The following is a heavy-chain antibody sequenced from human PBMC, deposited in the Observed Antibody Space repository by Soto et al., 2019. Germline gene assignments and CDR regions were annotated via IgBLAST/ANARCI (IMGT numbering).Heavy chain of an antibody. J-gene: IGHJ4*02. D-gene: IGHD2-21*02. CDR1: GESISSSSYY. Sequence: PSETLSLTCIVSGESISSSSYYWGWIRQPPGKGLEWIGSIYYSGRTYYNPSFKSRVTISIDTSKNQFSLKLSSVTATDTAVYYCARQXKTVVTQAYFDHWGQGALVTVSS. CDR2: IYYSGRT. V-gene: IGHV4-39*01. CDR3: ARQXKTVVTQAYFDH.